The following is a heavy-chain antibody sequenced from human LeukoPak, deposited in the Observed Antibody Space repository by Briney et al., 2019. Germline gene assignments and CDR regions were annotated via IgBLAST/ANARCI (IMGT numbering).Heavy chain of an antibody. CDR1: GGSISSGDYY. Sequence: SETLSLTCTVSGGSISSGDYYWSWIRQPPGKGLEWIGYIYYSGSTYYNPSLKSRVTISVDTSKNQFSLKLSSVTAADTAVYYCARGQWELLAVDYWGQRTLVTVSS. J-gene: IGHJ4*02. V-gene: IGHV4-30-4*08. D-gene: IGHD1-26*01. CDR2: IYYSGST. CDR3: ARGQWELLAVDY.